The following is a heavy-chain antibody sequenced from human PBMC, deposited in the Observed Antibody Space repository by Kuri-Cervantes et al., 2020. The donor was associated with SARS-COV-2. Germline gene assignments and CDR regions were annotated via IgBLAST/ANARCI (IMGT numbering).Heavy chain of an antibody. CDR2: ISSSGSTI. V-gene: IGHV3-11*04. J-gene: IGHJ1*01. CDR1: GFTFSDYY. D-gene: IGHD5-24*01. Sequence: GGSLRLFCAASGFTFSDYYMSWIRQAPGKGLEWVSYISSSGSTIYYADSVKGRFTISRDNAKNSLYLQMNSLRAEDTAVYYCARDRHRRWQQIAGDFQHWGQGTLVTVSS. CDR3: ARDRHRRWQQIAGDFQH.